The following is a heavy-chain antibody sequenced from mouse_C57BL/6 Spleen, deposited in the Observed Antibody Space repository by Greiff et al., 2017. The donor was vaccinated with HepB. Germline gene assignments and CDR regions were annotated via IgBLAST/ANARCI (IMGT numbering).Heavy chain of an antibody. CDR2: IHPNSGST. J-gene: IGHJ3*01. CDR3: ARSGTAQAPPWFAY. CDR1: GYTFTSYW. D-gene: IGHD3-2*02. V-gene: IGHV1-64*01. Sequence: QVQLQQPGAELVKPGASVKLSCKASGYTFTSYWMHWVKQRPGQGLEWIGMIHPNSGSTNYNEKFKSKATLTVDKSSSTAYMQLSSLTSEDSAVYYCARSGTAQAPPWFAYWGQGTLVTVSA.